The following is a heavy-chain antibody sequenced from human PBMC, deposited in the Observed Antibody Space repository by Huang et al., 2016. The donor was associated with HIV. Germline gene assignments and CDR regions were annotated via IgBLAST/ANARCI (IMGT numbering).Heavy chain of an antibody. CDR3: VRDQGRLAVGGIDNWFDP. D-gene: IGHD6-19*01. CDR2: VYDSGTT. CDR1: GDSVSSHY. V-gene: IGHV4-59*02. Sequence: GPGLVKPSETLSLSCTVSGDSVSSHYWGWIRHPPGKGLEWIGTVYDSGTTKYNPRLKSRITISVDTSKNGFSLNITSVSAADTAMYFCVRDQGRLAVGGIDNWFDPWGQGALVTVSS. J-gene: IGHJ5*02.